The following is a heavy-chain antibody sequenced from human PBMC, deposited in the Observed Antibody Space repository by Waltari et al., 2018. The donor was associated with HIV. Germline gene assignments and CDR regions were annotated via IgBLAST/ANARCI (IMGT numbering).Heavy chain of an antibody. CDR2: INHSGST. Sequence: QVQLQQWGAGLLKPSETLSLTCAVYGGSFSGHYWSWIRQPPGKGLEWIGEINHSGSTNDNPSLKSRVTISVDTSKNQFSLKLSSVTAADTAVYYCAKRGSYHFIDYWGQGTLVTVSS. D-gene: IGHD1-26*01. V-gene: IGHV4-34*01. J-gene: IGHJ4*02. CDR3: AKRGSYHFIDY. CDR1: GGSFSGHY.